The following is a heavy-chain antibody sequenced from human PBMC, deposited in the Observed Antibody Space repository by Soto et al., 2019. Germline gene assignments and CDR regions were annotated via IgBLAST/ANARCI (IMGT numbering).Heavy chain of an antibody. CDR1: GYSFTSYW. CDR2: IDPSDSYT. V-gene: IGHV5-10-1*01. J-gene: IGHJ5*02. Sequence: PGGSLKISCKVSGYSFTSYWISWVRQMPGKGLEWMGRIDPSDSYTNYSPSFQGHVTISADKSISTAYLQWSSLKASDTAMYYCASSRTGMDGYNDPWGQGTLVTAPQ. CDR3: ASSRTGMDGYNDP. D-gene: IGHD5-12*01.